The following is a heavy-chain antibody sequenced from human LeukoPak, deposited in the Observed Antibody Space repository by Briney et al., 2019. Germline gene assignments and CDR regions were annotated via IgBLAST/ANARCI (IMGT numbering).Heavy chain of an antibody. V-gene: IGHV4-39*07. CDR2: IYYSGST. CDR1: GVSITSYY. Sequence: SETLSLTCSVSGVSITSYYWGWIRQPPGKGLEWIGSIYYSGSTYYNPSLKSRVTISVDTSKNQFSLKLSSVTAADTAVYYCARARNWFDPWGQGTLVTVSS. CDR3: ARARNWFDP. J-gene: IGHJ5*02.